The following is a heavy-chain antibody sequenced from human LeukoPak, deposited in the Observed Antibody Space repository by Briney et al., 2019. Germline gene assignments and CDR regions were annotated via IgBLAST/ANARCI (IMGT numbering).Heavy chain of an antibody. Sequence: GGSLRLSCAASGFTFSSYGRHWVPQGPGKGLEWVAVIWYDESNKFYADSVKGRFTISRDNYKNTLYLQMNSRRAEDKAVYYCARDRIIVVPDYYFDYWGQGTLVTVSS. J-gene: IGHJ4*02. CDR3: ARDRIIVVPDYYFDY. CDR2: IWYDESNK. D-gene: IGHD3-22*01. CDR1: GFTFSSYG. V-gene: IGHV3-33*01.